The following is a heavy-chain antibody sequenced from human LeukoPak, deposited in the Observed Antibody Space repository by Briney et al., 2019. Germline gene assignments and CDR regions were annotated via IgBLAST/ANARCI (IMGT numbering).Heavy chain of an antibody. CDR2: ISGSGGST. D-gene: IGHD2-21*02. CDR3: AKDRARCGGDCYSYYFDY. Sequence: PGGSLRLSCAASGFTFSSYAMSWVRQAPGKGLEWVSAISGSGGSTYYADSVKGRFTISRDNSKNTLYLQMNSLRAEDTAVYYCAKDRARCGGDCYSYYFDYWGQGTLVTVSS. J-gene: IGHJ4*02. V-gene: IGHV3-23*01. CDR1: GFTFSSYA.